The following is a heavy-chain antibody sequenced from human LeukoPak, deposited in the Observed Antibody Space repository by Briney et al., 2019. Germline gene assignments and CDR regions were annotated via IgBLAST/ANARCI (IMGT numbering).Heavy chain of an antibody. V-gene: IGHV3-7*01. D-gene: IGHD6-13*01. CDR3: ARVWVRIAAAGTLDY. J-gene: IGHJ4*02. CDR1: GFTFSSYW. Sequence: GGSLRLSCAASGFTFSSYWMSWVRQAPGKGLEWVANIKQDGSEKYYVDSVKGRFTISRDNAKNSLYLQMNSLRAEDTAVHYCARVWVRIAAAGTLDYWGQGTLVTVSS. CDR2: IKQDGSEK.